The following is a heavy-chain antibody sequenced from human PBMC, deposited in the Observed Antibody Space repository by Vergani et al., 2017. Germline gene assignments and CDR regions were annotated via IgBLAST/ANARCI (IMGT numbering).Heavy chain of an antibody. CDR2: TSTDGST. D-gene: IGHD3-16*02. J-gene: IGHJ6*03. CDR3: ARETVVTSWDGYRFHYMDV. CDR1: GGAVNSGSNF. Sequence: QVQLQESGPGLVKPSQTLSLTCSVSGGAVNSGSNFWTWIRQPAGKGLEWIGRTSTDGSTNYNPSLKRRVTVSGDTSKTQISLRLTSVTAEDTAVYYCARETVVTSWDGYRFHYMDVWGKGTTVTVSS. V-gene: IGHV4-61*02.